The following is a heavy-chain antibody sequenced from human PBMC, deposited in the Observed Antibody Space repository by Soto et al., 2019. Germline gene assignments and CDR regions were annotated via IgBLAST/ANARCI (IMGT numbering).Heavy chain of an antibody. V-gene: IGHV3-30*03. J-gene: IGHJ6*02. CDR1: GFSFSSYG. Sequence: QVELVESGGGVVQPGRALRLSCAASGFSFSSYGMHWVGQAPGKGLQWVAVISYDGSEKYYADSVKGRFTISRDNAKNTLYLEVSSLRPEDTAVYFCARSTRSRVGNYYYYYGMDVWGQGTTVIVS. CDR2: ISYDGSEK. D-gene: IGHD3-10*01. CDR3: ARSTRSRVGNYYYYYGMDV.